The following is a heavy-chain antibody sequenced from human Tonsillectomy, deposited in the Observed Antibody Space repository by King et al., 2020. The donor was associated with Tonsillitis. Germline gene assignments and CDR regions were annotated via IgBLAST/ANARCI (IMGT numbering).Heavy chain of an antibody. V-gene: IGHV3-15*01. Sequence: VQLVESGGGLVKPGGSLRLSCAASGFTFSNAWMSWVRQAPGKGLEWVGRIKSKTDGGTTDYAAPVKGRFTISRDDSKNTLYLQMNSLKTEDTAVYYCTTVPYSTQDTPSAFDIWGQGTMVTVSS. J-gene: IGHJ3*02. D-gene: IGHD6-13*01. CDR3: TTVPYSTQDTPSAFDI. CDR1: GFTFSNAW. CDR2: IKSKTDGGTT.